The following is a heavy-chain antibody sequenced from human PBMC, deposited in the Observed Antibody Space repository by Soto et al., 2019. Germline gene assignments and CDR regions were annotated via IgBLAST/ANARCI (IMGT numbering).Heavy chain of an antibody. D-gene: IGHD2-15*01. CDR3: ARRNCFGATCYSSGNWFDP. CDR1: AFSFGDYA. V-gene: IGHV3-49*03. Sequence: PGGSLRLSCTASAFSFGDYAMNWFRQAPGKGLEWIGFIRSKTYGGTAEYAASVKGRFIISGDDSKSLTYLQINSLETEDSAVYFCARRNCFGATCYSSGNWFDPWGQGTLATVSS. J-gene: IGHJ5*02. CDR2: IRSKTYGGTA.